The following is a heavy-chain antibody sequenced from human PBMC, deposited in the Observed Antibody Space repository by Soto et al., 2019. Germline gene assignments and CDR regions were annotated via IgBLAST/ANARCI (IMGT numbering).Heavy chain of an antibody. D-gene: IGHD2-15*01. J-gene: IGHJ3*02. CDR1: GGTFSSYT. CDR2: IIPILGIA. CDR3: ARDRFYCSGGSCYSIDAFDI. V-gene: IGHV1-69*04. Sequence: QVQLVHSGAEVKKPGSSVKVSCTASGGTFSSYTISWVRQAPGQGLEWMGRIIPILGIANYAQKFQGRVTITADKSTSTAYMDLSSLRSEDTAVYYCARDRFYCSGGSCYSIDAFDIWGQGTMVTVSS.